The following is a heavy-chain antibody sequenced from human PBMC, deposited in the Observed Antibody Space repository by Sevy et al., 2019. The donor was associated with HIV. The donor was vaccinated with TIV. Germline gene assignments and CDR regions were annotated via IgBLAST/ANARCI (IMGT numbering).Heavy chain of an antibody. CDR3: ATSWRYYASGKPEDLFDY. Sequence: SETRSLTCAVSGGSISSGSYYWTWIRQPAGKGLEWIGRIYSNGSTNYNPSLKSRVTTSADTSKNQFSLKLRSVTAADTAVYYCATSWRYYASGKPEDLFDYWGQGTQVTVSS. D-gene: IGHD3-10*01. CDR2: IYSNGST. CDR1: GGSISSGSYY. V-gene: IGHV4-61*02. J-gene: IGHJ4*02.